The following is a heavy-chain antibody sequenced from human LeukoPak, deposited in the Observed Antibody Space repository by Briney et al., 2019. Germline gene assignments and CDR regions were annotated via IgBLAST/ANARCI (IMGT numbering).Heavy chain of an antibody. CDR3: AKALQTIVATAVSH. D-gene: IGHD5-12*01. CDR1: GFTFSRYA. J-gene: IGHJ3*01. V-gene: IGHV3-21*01. Sequence: GGSLRLSCAASGFTFSRYAMNWVRQAPGKGLEWVSSISTTSSSSYIHYADSMKGRFTISRDNAKSSLYLQMNSLRAEDTAVYYCAKALQTIVATAVSHWGQGTMVTVSS. CDR2: ISTTSSSSYI.